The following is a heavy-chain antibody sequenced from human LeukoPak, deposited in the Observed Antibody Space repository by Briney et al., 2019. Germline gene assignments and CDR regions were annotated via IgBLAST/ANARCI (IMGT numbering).Heavy chain of an antibody. CDR1: GFTFSSYA. J-gene: IGHJ4*02. CDR2: IDGSGGRT. D-gene: IGHD6-13*01. V-gene: IGHV3-23*01. CDR3: AKSGAAAGFFDY. Sequence: PGGSLRLSCAASGFTFSSYAMSWVRQAPGKGLEWVSVIDGSGGRTFYADSVKGRFTISRDNSKNTLYLQMNSLRAEDTAVYYCAKSGAAAGFFDYWGQGTLVTVSS.